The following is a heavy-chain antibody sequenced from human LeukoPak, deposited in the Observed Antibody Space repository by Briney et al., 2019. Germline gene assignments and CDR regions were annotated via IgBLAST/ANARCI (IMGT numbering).Heavy chain of an antibody. CDR2: IYYSGST. V-gene: IGHV4-39*01. CDR1: GGSISSSSYC. D-gene: IGHD3-3*02. J-gene: IGHJ2*01. CDR3: ARLLFHFWSGYHEGAWYSDG. Sequence: PSETLSLSCAVSGGSISSSSYCWGWIRQPPGQGLEWIGSIYYSGSTYYNPSLTSRVTISVDTSTNQFPMTLSSVTAADTAVYYCARLLFHFWSGYHEGAWYSDGGGRATLVTV.